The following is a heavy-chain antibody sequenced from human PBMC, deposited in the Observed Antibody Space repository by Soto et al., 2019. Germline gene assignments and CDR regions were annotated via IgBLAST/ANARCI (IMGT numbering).Heavy chain of an antibody. J-gene: IGHJ6*02. CDR2: IWYDGSNE. CDR3: ARDDIPGRAVATYGMDV. Sequence: QVQLGESGGGVVQPGRSLRLSCAASGFIFSNFGMHWVRQAPGKGLEWVAGIWYDGSNEYYADSVKGRFTISKDNSKNTLYLQMNSLRAEDPAVYYCARDDIPGRAVATYGMDVWGQGTTVTVSS. V-gene: IGHV3-33*01. D-gene: IGHD6-19*01. CDR1: GFIFSNFG.